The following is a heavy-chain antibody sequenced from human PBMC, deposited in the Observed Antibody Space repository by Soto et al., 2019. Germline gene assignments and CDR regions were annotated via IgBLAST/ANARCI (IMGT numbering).Heavy chain of an antibody. Sequence: EVQLLEYGGGLVQRGESLRLSCVASGFTFNKYAMTWVRQAPGKGLEWVSCISGSSSTTYYADSVKGRFTISRDNSKNTVYLHMNTLSTEDTAVYYCAPTRYDYGDDAVGYWGQGTLVTVSS. V-gene: IGHV3-23*01. J-gene: IGHJ4*01. D-gene: IGHD4-17*01. CDR1: GFTFNKYA. CDR2: ISGSSSTT. CDR3: APTRYDYGDDAVGY.